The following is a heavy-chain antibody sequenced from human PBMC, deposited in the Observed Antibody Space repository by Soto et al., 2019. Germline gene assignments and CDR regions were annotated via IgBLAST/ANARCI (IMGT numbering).Heavy chain of an antibody. CDR2: IYYSGST. V-gene: IGHV4-39*01. Sequence: QLQLQESGPGLVKPSETLSLTCTVSGGSISTSSYYWGWIRQPPGKGLEWIGSIYYSGSTYYNPSLKSRVTISVDTSKNQFSLKLTSVTAADTAVYYCARADYGGYFDYWGQGTLVTVSS. CDR1: GGSISTSSYY. J-gene: IGHJ4*02. CDR3: ARADYGGYFDY. D-gene: IGHD4-17*01.